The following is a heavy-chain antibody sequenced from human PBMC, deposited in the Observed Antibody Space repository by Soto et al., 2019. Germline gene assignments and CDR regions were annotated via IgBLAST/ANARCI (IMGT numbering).Heavy chain of an antibody. J-gene: IGHJ6*02. CDR3: AKVRVSPWYGMDV. CDR2: ISYDGSNK. V-gene: IGHV3-30*18. Sequence: GSLRLSCAASGFTFSSYGMHWVRQAPGKGLEWVAVISYDGSNKYYADSVKGRFTISRDNSKNTLYLQMNSLRAEDTAVYYCAKVRVSPWYGMDVWGQGTTVTV. CDR1: GFTFSSYG. D-gene: IGHD3-10*01.